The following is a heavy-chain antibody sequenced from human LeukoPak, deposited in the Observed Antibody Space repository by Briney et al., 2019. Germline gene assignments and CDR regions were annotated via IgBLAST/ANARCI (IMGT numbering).Heavy chain of an antibody. CDR1: GYTFTGYY. CDR2: INPNSGGT. CDR3: ARDYYGSGSYSYFDY. V-gene: IGHV1-2*02. J-gene: IGHJ4*02. D-gene: IGHD3-10*01. Sequence: ASVKVSCKASGYTFTGYYMHWVRQAPGQGLEWMGWINPNSGGTNYAQKFQGRVTMTRDTSISTAYMELSRLRSDDTAVYYCARDYYGSGSYSYFDYWGQGTLVTVSS.